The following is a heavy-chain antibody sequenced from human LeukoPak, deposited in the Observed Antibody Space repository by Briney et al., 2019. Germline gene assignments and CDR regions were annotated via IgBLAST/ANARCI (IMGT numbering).Heavy chain of an antibody. CDR1: GFRFSGYA. Sequence: QTGGSLRLSRAASGFRFSGYAMSWVRQAPGKGLEWVSAISGSGVSTYYADSVKGRFTVSRDNSKNTLYLQMSSLRAEDTAVYYCAKDERNWNYNLASQTYDWGQGTLVTVSS. J-gene: IGHJ4*02. CDR2: ISGSGVST. D-gene: IGHD1-7*01. V-gene: IGHV3-23*01. CDR3: AKDERNWNYNLASQTYD.